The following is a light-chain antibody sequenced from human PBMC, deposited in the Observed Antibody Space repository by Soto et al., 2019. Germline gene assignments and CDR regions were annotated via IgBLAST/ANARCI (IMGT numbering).Light chain of an antibody. Sequence: DIQMTQSPSSLSASVGDRVTITCRACQSISSYLNWYQQKPGKAPKVLIYAASSLQSGVPSRFSGSGSGTDFNLKIRRLQPEDFATYYCQQSYSTPLTFGGGTKVDIK. V-gene: IGKV1-39*01. CDR2: AAS. CDR1: QSISSY. J-gene: IGKJ4*01. CDR3: QQSYSTPLT.